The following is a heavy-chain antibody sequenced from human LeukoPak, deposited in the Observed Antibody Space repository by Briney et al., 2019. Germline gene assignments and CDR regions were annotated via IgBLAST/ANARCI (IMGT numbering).Heavy chain of an antibody. D-gene: IGHD5-18*01. CDR3: ASGYSYPGGAFDI. CDR2: IYSGGST. V-gene: IGHV3-53*01. J-gene: IGHJ3*02. CDR1: GFTVSSNY. Sequence: GGSLRLSCAASGFTVSSNYMSWVRQAPGKGLEGVSVIYSGGSTYYADSVKGRFTISRDNSKNTLYLQMNSLRAEDTAVYYCASGYSYPGGAFDIWGQGTMVTVSS.